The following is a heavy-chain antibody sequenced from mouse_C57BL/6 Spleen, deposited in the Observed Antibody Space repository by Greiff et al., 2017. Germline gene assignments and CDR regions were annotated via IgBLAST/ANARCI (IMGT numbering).Heavy chain of an antibody. CDR1: GYTFTTYP. D-gene: IGHD2-4*01. CDR2: FYPYNDDT. J-gene: IGHJ2*01. Sequence: VQLLESGAELVKPGASVKMSCKASGYTFTTYPIEWMKQNHGKSLEWIGNFYPYNDDTKYNEKFKGKATLTVEKSSSTVYLELSRLTSDDSAVYYCARGDYDYDDGYYFDYWGQGTTLTVSS. CDR3: ARGDYDYDDGYYFDY. V-gene: IGHV1-47*01.